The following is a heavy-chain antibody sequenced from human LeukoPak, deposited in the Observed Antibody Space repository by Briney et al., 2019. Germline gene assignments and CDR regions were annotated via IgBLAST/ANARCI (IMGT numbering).Heavy chain of an antibody. CDR3: ARALGAFDI. CDR2: ISQNGDS. J-gene: IGHJ3*02. Sequence: PSETLSLTCTVSDYSISSGYYWSWIRQSPGKGLEWIAEISQNGDSNYNMSLKSRVTISLDKSKNQVSLKLNSVTAADTAVYYCARALGAFDIWGQGTMVTVSS. CDR1: DYSISSGYY. V-gene: IGHV4-38-2*02.